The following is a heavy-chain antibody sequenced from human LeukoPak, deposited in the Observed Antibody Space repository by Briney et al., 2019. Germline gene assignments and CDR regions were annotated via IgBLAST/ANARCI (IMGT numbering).Heavy chain of an antibody. D-gene: IGHD2-8*01. V-gene: IGHV4-30-4*01. J-gene: IGHJ5*02. Sequence: SETLSLTCTVSGGSISSGDYYWSWHRQPPGTGLEWIGYIYYSGSTYYNPSLKSRVTISVDTSKNQFSLKLSSVTAADTAVYYCARGGGDIVLMVYAIPGNWFDPWGQGTLVTVSS. CDR3: ARGGGDIVLMVYAIPGNWFDP. CDR1: GGSISSGDYY. CDR2: IYYSGST.